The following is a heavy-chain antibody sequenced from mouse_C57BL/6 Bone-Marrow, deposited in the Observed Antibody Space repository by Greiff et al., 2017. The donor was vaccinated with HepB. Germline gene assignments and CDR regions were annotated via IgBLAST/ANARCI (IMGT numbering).Heavy chain of an antibody. CDR3: ARREDYYGSSYRWYFDV. V-gene: IGHV1-9*01. CDR2: ILPGSGST. CDR1: GYTFTGYW. J-gene: IGHJ1*03. D-gene: IGHD1-1*01. Sequence: LVESGAELMKPGASVKLSCKATGYTFTGYWIEWVKQRPGHGLEWIGEILPGSGSTNYNEKFKGKATFTADTSSNTAYMQLSSLTTEDSAIYYCARREDYYGSSYRWYFDVWGTGTTVTVSS.